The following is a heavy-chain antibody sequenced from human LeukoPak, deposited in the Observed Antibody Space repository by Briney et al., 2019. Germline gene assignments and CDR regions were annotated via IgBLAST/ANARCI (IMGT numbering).Heavy chain of an antibody. J-gene: IGHJ4*02. CDR2: IYNSGST. D-gene: IGHD6-19*01. V-gene: IGHV4-59*01. Sequence: PSETLSLTCTVSGGSISSYYWSWIRQPPGKGLEWIGYIYNSGSTNYNPSLKSRVTISVDPSKNQFSLKLNSVTAADTAVCYCAKYGYSSGWYFDYWGQGTLVTVSS. CDR1: GGSISSYY. CDR3: AKYGYSSGWYFDY.